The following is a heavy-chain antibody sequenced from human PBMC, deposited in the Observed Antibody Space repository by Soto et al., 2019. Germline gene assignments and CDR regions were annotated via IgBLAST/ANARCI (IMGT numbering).Heavy chain of an antibody. J-gene: IGHJ6*02. CDR2: ISYDGSNK. CDR3: AKDHRSSGSMDV. V-gene: IGHV3-30*18. D-gene: IGHD3-10*01. Sequence: QVQLVESGGGMVQPGRSLRLSCAASGFTFSSYGMHWVRQAPGKGLEWVAVISYDGSNKYYADSVKGRFTISRDNSKNTLYLQMNSLRAEDTAVYYCAKDHRSSGSMDVWGQGTTVTVSS. CDR1: GFTFSSYG.